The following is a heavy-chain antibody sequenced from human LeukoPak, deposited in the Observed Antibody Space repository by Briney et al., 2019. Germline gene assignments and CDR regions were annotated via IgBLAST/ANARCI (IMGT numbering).Heavy chain of an antibody. V-gene: IGHV5-51*01. D-gene: IGHD2-2*01. CDR2: VYPGDSYT. J-gene: IGHJ3*02. Sequence: GESLKISCKGSGYSFTNYWIGWVRQMPGKGLEWMGIVYPGDSYTKYSPSFQGQVTISADKSISTAYLQWNSLKASDTAIYFCARRSCSTTSCYWNDAFDIWGQGTMVTVSS. CDR3: ARRSCSTTSCYWNDAFDI. CDR1: GYSFTNYW.